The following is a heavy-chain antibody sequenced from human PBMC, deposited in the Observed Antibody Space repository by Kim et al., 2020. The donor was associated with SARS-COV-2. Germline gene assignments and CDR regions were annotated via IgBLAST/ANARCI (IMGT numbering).Heavy chain of an antibody. D-gene: IGHD3-10*01. J-gene: IGHJ4*02. V-gene: IGHV4-34*01. CDR3: ARAVGATGYFDY. Sequence: SETLSLTCAVYGGSFSGYYWSWIRQPPGKGLEWIGEINHSGSTNYNPSLKSRVTISVDTSKNQFSLKLSSVTAADTAVYYCARAVGATGYFDYWGQGTLVTGSS. CDR1: GGSFSGYY. CDR2: INHSGST.